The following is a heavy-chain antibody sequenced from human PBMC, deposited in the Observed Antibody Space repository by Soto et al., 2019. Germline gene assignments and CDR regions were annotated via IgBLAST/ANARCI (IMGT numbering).Heavy chain of an antibody. CDR3: ASAIGYCSSTSCFSDWFDP. CDR2: ISSSGSTI. Sequence: GGSLRLSCAASGFTFSDYYMSWIRQAPGKGLEWVSYISSSGSTIYYADSVKGRFTISRDNAKNSLYLQMNSLRAEDTAVYYCASAIGYCSSTSCFSDWFDPWGQGTLVTVSS. V-gene: IGHV3-11*01. D-gene: IGHD2-2*01. CDR1: GFTFSDYY. J-gene: IGHJ5*02.